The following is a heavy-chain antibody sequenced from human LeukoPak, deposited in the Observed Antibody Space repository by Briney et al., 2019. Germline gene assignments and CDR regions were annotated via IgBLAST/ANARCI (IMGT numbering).Heavy chain of an antibody. Sequence: PGGSLRLSCAGPGFSFSSYSMNWVRQAPGKGLEWVSCISSGNIYIYYADSVKGRFTISRDNAKNSLFLQMNSLRAEDTAVYYCARDWNGMGYYYHMDVWGKGTTVTVSS. J-gene: IGHJ6*03. D-gene: IGHD3-3*01. CDR1: GFSFSSYS. V-gene: IGHV3-21*01. CDR2: ISSGNIYI. CDR3: ARDWNGMGYYYHMDV.